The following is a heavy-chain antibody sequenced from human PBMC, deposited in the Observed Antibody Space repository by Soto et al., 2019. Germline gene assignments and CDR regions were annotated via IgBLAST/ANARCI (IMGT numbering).Heavy chain of an antibody. D-gene: IGHD2-21*02. CDR2: IYYSGST. V-gene: IGHV4-39*01. CDR3: ARHPSDFWFDP. Sequence: SETLSLTCTVSGGSIISSSYFWVWIRQPPGKGLEWIGSIYYSGSTYYNPSLKSRVTVSVDTSKNQFSLKLSSVTAADTAVYYCARHPSDFWFDPWGQGTLVTVSS. J-gene: IGHJ5*02. CDR1: GGSIISSSYF.